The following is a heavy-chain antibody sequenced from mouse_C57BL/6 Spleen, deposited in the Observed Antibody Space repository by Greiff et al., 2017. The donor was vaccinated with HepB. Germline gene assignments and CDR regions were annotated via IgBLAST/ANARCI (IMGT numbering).Heavy chain of an antibody. D-gene: IGHD1-2*01. V-gene: IGHV1-81*01. CDR2: IYPRSGNT. CDR1: GYTFTSYG. CDR3: AGCCDLHSLPFDV. Sequence: VQLQQSGAERARPGASVKLSCKASGYTFTSYGISWVKQRTGQGLEWIGEIYPRSGNTYYNEKFKGKATLTADKSSSTAYMELRSLTSEDSAVYFYAGCCDLHSLPFDVWAKGTPASVSS. J-gene: IGHJ1*03.